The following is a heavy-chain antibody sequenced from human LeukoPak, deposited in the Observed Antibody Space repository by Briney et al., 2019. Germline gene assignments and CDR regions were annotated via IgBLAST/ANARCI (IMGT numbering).Heavy chain of an antibody. V-gene: IGHV4-39*01. CDR2: IYYSGST. CDR3: ARRRGGYPFDY. CDR1: GDSISSSNYY. J-gene: IGHJ4*02. Sequence: SETLSLTCTVSGDSISSSNYYWGWIRQPPGKGLEWIGSIYYSGSTYYNPSLKSRVTISVDTSKNKFSLKLSSVTAADTAVYYCARRRGGYPFDYWGQGTLVTVSS. D-gene: IGHD2-15*01.